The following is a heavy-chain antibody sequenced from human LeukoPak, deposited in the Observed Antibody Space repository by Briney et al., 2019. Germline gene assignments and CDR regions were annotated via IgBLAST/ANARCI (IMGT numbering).Heavy chain of an antibody. CDR2: ISLSGTP. J-gene: IGHJ4*02. V-gene: IGHV3-69-1*01. D-gene: IGHD3/OR15-3a*01. CDR1: GVSFSYHG. CDR3: ARWVALTGLDY. Sequence: PGGSLRLSCVGSGVSFSYHGMNWVRQAPGKGREWVSYISLSGTPYYSDSVRGRFTVSRDDARNSLYLQMNSLRAEDTAVYYCARWVALTGLDYWGQGILVTVSS.